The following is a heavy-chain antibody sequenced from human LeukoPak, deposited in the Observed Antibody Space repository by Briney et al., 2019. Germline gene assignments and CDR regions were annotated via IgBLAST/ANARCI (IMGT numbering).Heavy chain of an antibody. CDR2: ISYDGSNK. J-gene: IGHJ4*02. CDR3: AKGHSGSYRTFDY. CDR1: GFTFSSYG. V-gene: IGHV3-30*18. D-gene: IGHD1-26*01. Sequence: GGSLRLSCAASGFTFSSYGMHWVRQATGKGLEWVAVISYDGSNKYYADAVKGRFTISRDNSKNTLYLQMNSLRAEDTAVYYCAKGHSGSYRTFDYWGQGTLVTVSS.